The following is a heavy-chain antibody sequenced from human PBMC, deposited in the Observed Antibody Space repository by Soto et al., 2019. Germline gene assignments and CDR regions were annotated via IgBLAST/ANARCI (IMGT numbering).Heavy chain of an antibody. CDR3: ARTLSWRRGPFDY. CDR2: ISGSSSTI. CDR1: GFIFNTYS. V-gene: IGHV3-48*02. D-gene: IGHD2-15*01. J-gene: IGHJ4*02. Sequence: EVQLVESGGGLIQPGGSLRLTCAASGFIFNTYSMNWVRQAPGKGLEWVSYISGSSSTILYSDSVRGRFTISRDNANNSVYLQMSSLRDEDKAVYYCARTLSWRRGPFDYWGQGSLVSVSS.